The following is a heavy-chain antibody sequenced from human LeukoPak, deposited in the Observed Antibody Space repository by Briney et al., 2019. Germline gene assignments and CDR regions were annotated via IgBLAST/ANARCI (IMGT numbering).Heavy chain of an antibody. V-gene: IGHV4-59*01. CDR2: IYYSGST. J-gene: IGHJ4*02. CDR1: GGSISSYY. D-gene: IGHD3-22*01. Sequence: LETLSLTCTVSGGSISSYYWTWIRQPPGKGLEWIGYIYYSGSTNYNPSLKSRVTISVDTSQNQFSLQLSSVTAADTAVYYCARVGYFYDASGIYFFDYWGQGTLVTVSS. CDR3: ARVGYFYDASGIYFFDY.